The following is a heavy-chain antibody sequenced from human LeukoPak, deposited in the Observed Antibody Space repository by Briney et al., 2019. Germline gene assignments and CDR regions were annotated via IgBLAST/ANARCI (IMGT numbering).Heavy chain of an antibody. D-gene: IGHD3-10*01. CDR3: ARELGVRGVMNAFDI. Sequence: PSETLSLTCTVSGGSISSYYWSWIRQPPGKGLEWIGYIYYSGSTNYNPSLKSRVTISVDTSKNQFSLKLSSVTAADTAVYYCARELGVRGVMNAFDIWGQGTMVTVSS. CDR1: GGSISSYY. V-gene: IGHV4-59*12. J-gene: IGHJ3*02. CDR2: IYYSGST.